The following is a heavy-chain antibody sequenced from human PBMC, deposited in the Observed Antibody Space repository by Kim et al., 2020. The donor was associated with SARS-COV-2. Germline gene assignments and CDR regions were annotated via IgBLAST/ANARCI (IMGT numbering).Heavy chain of an antibody. J-gene: IGHJ4*02. D-gene: IGHD3-22*01. V-gene: IGHV1-69*01. CDR3: ARVGPYDSSGYYPDY. Sequence: AQNVQGRVTITADESTSTAYMELSSLRSEDTAVYYCARVGPYDSSGYYPDYWGQGTLVTVSS.